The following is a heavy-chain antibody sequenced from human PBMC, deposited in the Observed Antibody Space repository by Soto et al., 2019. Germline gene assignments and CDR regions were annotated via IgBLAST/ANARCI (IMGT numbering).Heavy chain of an antibody. CDR1: GGSISSYY. Sequence: QVQLQESGPGLVKSSETLSLTCTVSGGSISSYYWSWIRQPPGRELEWIGYIYYSGSTNYNPSLKSRVTISVDTSKNQFSLKLSSVTAADTAVYYCARDVNTWYVDLWGRGTLVTVSS. CDR2: IYYSGST. CDR3: ARDVNTWYVDL. J-gene: IGHJ2*01. V-gene: IGHV4-59*01.